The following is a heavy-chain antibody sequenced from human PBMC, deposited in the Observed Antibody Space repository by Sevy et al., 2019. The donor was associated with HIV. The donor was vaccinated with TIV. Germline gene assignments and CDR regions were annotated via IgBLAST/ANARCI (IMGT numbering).Heavy chain of an antibody. CDR1: GFSFSDAW. Sequence: GGSLRLSCAASGFSFSDAWMRWVRQAPGEGLEWVGRIKSNIDGGTSDYAAAVKGRFTISRDDSKNAAYLQLNSLKTEDTAVYYCTTDAGLTPWYALQHWGRGTLVTVSS. CDR3: TTDAGLTPWYALQH. D-gene: IGHD2-8*01. J-gene: IGHJ1*01. V-gene: IGHV3-15*01. CDR2: IKSNIDGGTS.